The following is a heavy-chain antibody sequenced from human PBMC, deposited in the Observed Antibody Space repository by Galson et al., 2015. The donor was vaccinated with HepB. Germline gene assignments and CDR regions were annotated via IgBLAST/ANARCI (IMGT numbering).Heavy chain of an antibody. Sequence: SVKVSCKASGYTFTSYGISWVRQAPGQGLEWMGWISAYNGNTNYAQKLQGRVTMTTDTSTSTAYMELRSLRSDDTAVYYCARDPDSSDWYGVAFDYWGQGTLVTVSS. D-gene: IGHD6-19*01. CDR2: ISAYNGNT. J-gene: IGHJ4*02. V-gene: IGHV1-18*01. CDR1: GYTFTSYG. CDR3: ARDPDSSDWYGVAFDY.